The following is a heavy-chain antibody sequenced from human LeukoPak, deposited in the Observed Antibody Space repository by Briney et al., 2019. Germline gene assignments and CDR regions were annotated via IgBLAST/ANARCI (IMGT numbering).Heavy chain of an antibody. V-gene: IGHV3-15*01. CDR2: IKRKIDGETT. CDR3: AKQGPARIPIVVVTAMAH. D-gene: IGHD2-21*02. CDR1: GFSFNNAW. J-gene: IGHJ4*02. Sequence: PGGSLRLSCAVSGFSFNNAWMNWVRQAPGKGLEWVGRIKRKIDGETTDYAAPVKGRFTISRDDSKSTLYLQMNSLKSEDTAVYYCAKQGPARIPIVVVTAMAHWGQGTLVTVSS.